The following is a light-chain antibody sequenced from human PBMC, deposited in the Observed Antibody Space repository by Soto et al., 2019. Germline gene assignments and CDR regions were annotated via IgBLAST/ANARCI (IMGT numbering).Light chain of an antibody. J-gene: IGKJ1*01. CDR3: QQYGGSPPT. CDR2: GAS. Sequence: EIVLTQSPGTLSLSPGERATLSCRASQSVSSNYLAWYQRKPGQAPRLLIYGASSRATDIPNRFSGSGSGTDFTLTITRLEQEDFAVYFCQQYGGSPPTFGQGTKVEIK. V-gene: IGKV3-20*01. CDR1: QSVSSNY.